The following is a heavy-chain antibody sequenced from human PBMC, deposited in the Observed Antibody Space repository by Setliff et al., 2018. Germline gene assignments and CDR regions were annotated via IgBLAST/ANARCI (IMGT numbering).Heavy chain of an antibody. CDR1: GGPVSSGSYY. CDR2: IYYSGST. V-gene: IGHV4-61*01. CDR3: ARDYYDSSGYYLLAFDI. D-gene: IGHD3-22*01. J-gene: IGHJ3*02. Sequence: PSETLSLTCTVSGGPVSSGSYYWSWIRQPPGKGLEWIGYIYYSGSTNYNPSLKSRVTRSVDTSKNQFSLKLSSVTAADTAVYYCARDYYDSSGYYLLAFDIWGQGTMVTVSS.